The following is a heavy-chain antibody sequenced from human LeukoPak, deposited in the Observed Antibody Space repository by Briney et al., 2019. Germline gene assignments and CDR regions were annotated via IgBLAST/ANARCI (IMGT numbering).Heavy chain of an antibody. Sequence: GGSLRLSCAASGFTFSSYALSWVRQASGKGLKWVSCISGSGSSTFYADSVKGRFTISRDNSKSTLYLQINSLRAEDTAIYYCAKGRYSSSSGVGYYYYDVDVWGQGTTVTVSS. V-gene: IGHV3-23*01. D-gene: IGHD6-6*01. CDR3: AKGRYSSSSGVGYYYYDVDV. J-gene: IGHJ6*02. CDR2: ISGSGSST. CDR1: GFTFSSYA.